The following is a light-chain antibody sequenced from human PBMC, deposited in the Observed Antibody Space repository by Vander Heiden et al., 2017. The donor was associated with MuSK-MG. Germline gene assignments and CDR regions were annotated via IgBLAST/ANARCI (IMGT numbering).Light chain of an antibody. CDR1: QIIDRY. CDR3: QQTYSSLRT. V-gene: IGKV1-39*01. Sequence: DIQMTQSPPSLSASVGDRVTITCRASQIIDRYLNWYQHKPGKAPKLLIYAASSLQSGVPSRFSGSASGIDFTLTISSLQPEDFATYYCQQTYSSLRTFGQGTKVEIK. J-gene: IGKJ1*01. CDR2: AAS.